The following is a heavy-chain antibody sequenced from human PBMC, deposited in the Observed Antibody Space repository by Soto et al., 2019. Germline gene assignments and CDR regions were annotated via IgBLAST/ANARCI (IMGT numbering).Heavy chain of an antibody. V-gene: IGHV3-64*01. D-gene: IGHD5-12*01. CDR3: ARGSNGYHFDY. CDR1: GFTFSSYA. CDR2: ISSNGGST. Sequence: EVQPVESGGGLVQPGGSLRLSCAASGFTFSSYAMHWVRQAPGKGLEYVSAISSNGGSTDYANSVKGRFTISRDNSKNKLYLQMGSLRAEDMAVYYCARGSNGYHFDYWGQGTLVTVSS. J-gene: IGHJ4*02.